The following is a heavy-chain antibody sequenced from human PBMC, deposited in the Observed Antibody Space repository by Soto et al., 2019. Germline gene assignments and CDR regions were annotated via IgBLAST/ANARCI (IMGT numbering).Heavy chain of an antibody. CDR3: ANWGGLNFPRLY. CDR2: VDKFVGT. J-gene: IGHJ4*02. V-gene: IGHV4-4*02. D-gene: IGHD7-27*01. CDR1: GGSIYTDDW. Sequence: QVRLQESGPGLVEPSGTLSLTCAVSGGSIYTDDWWTWVRQTPGKGLEWIGEVDKFVGTNYNPSLRSRVTISIAKSKNQFSLELTSVTAADTAVYYCANWGGLNFPRLYWGPGTLVTVSS.